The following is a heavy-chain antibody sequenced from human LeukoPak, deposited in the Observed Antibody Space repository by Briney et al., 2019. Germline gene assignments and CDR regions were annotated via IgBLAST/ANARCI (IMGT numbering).Heavy chain of an antibody. V-gene: IGHV1-18*01. J-gene: IGHJ4*02. CDR1: GGTFSSYG. D-gene: IGHD1-7*01. CDR3: ARDGITGTATDY. CDR2: ISAYNGNT. Sequence: ASVKVSCKASGGTFSSYGISWVRQAPGQGLEWMGWISAYNGNTNYAQKLQGRVTMTTDTSTSTAYMELRSLRSDDTAVYYCARDGITGTATDYWGQGTLVTVSS.